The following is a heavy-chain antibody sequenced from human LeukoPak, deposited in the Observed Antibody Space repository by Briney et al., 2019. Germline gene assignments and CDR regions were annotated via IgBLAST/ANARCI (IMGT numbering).Heavy chain of an antibody. CDR3: ARRAGGYSHPYDY. CDR2: IYSGGST. CDR1: GFTVSSNF. V-gene: IGHV3-53*01. Sequence: YPGGSLRLSCAASGFTVSSNFLSWVRQAPGKGLEWVSLIYSGGSTDYTDSVKGRFTISRDNSKNTLYLQMNSLRAEDTAVYYCARRAGGYSHPYDYWGQGTLVTVSS. D-gene: IGHD4-23*01. J-gene: IGHJ4*02.